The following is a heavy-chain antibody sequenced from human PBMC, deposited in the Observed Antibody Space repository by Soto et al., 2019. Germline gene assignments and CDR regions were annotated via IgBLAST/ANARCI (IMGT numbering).Heavy chain of an antibody. CDR3: ARAQDYGSGKYYNDY. J-gene: IGHJ4*02. Sequence: GGSLRLSCTASGFTFTTYPMHLVRQAPGKGLEYVSAISNDGSSTFYADSVKGRFTISRDNSKSTLYLQMGSLRAEDMAVYYCARAQDYGSGKYYNDYCGQGILVTVSS. D-gene: IGHD3-10*01. V-gene: IGHV3-64*02. CDR1: GFTFTTYP. CDR2: ISNDGSST.